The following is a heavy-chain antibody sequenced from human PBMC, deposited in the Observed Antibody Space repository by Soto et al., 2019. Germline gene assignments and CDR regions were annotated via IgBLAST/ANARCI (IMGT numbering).Heavy chain of an antibody. CDR3: ARQRGRSLDY. Sequence: SETLSLTCTVSGGSISSSYWSWIRQSPRKGLDWIGYIYYIENTNNRPTSYNPSLNGRVTISVDTSKNQFSLKLNSVTAADTAVYYCARQRGRSLDYWGQGTLVTVSS. J-gene: IGHJ4*02. V-gene: IGHV4-59*08. CDR2: IYYIENT. CDR1: GGSISSSY. D-gene: IGHD3-3*01.